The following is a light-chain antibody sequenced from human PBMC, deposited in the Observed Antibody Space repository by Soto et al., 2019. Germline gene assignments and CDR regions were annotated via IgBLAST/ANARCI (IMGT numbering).Light chain of an antibody. CDR1: QSVSSY. CDR2: DAS. CDR3: QQYVSSPMYT. J-gene: IGKJ2*01. Sequence: EFVLTQSPATLSLSPGERATLSCRASQSVSSYLAWYQQKPGQAPRLLIYDASNRATGIPDRFTGSGSGTDFTLTISRLEPEDFAVYFCQQYVSSPMYTFGQGTKLEIK. V-gene: IGKV3-20*01.